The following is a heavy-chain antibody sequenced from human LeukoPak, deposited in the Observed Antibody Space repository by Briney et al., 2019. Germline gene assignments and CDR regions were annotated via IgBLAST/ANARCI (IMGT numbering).Heavy chain of an antibody. V-gene: IGHV3-11*01. CDR3: AREVVIFPDYYYYGLDV. CDR1: GFTFRDYY. Sequence: GGSLRLSCAASGFTFRDYYMTWIRQAPGKGLEWISYISRSGDTLYYADSVKGRFTISRDNAKNSLYLQMNSLRAEDTAVYYCAREVVIFPDYYYYGLDVWGQGTTVTVSS. D-gene: IGHD2/OR15-2a*01. J-gene: IGHJ6*02. CDR2: ISRSGDTL.